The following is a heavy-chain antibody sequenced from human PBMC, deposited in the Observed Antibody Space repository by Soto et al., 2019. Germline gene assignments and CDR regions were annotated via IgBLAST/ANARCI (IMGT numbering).Heavy chain of an antibody. CDR2: IIPILGIA. J-gene: IGHJ6*02. CDR1: GGTFSSYT. D-gene: IGHD2-2*01. CDR3: ARDAPHIVVVPAVGMDV. V-gene: IGHV1-69*04. Sequence: GASVKVSCKASGGTFSSYTISWVRQAPGQGLEWMGRIIPILGIANYAQKFQGRVTITADKSTSTAYMELSSLRSEDTAVYYCARDAPHIVVVPAVGMDVWGQGTTVTVSS.